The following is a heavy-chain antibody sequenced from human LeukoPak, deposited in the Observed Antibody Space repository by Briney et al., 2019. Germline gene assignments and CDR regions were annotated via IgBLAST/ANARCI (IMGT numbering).Heavy chain of an antibody. CDR3: ATITMVRGVRNYFDY. CDR2: ISWNSGSI. J-gene: IGHJ4*02. D-gene: IGHD3-10*01. V-gene: IGHV3-9*01. CDR1: GFTFDDYA. Sequence: PGGSLRLSCAASGFTFDDYAMHWVRQAPGKGLEWVSGISWNSGSIGCADSVKGRFTISRDNSRNTLYLQMNSLRAEDTAVYYCATITMVRGVRNYFDYWGQGTLVTVSS.